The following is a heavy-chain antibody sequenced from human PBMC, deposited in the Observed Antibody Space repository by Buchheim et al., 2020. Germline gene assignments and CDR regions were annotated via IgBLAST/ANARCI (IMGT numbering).Heavy chain of an antibody. J-gene: IGHJ2*01. CDR3: ARRGGPVIASAGSNWYFDL. V-gene: IGHV3-48*01. CDR1: GFTFSSYS. CDR2: ITSSGGAL. D-gene: IGHD6-13*01. Sequence: EVQLVKSGGGSVQPGGSLRLSCAASGFTFSSYSMNWVRPAPGRGLAWLSYITSSGGALYYADSVKGRFTISIDSAPNSLYLQMNSLTAEDTAVYYCARRGGPVIASAGSNWYFDLWGRGTL.